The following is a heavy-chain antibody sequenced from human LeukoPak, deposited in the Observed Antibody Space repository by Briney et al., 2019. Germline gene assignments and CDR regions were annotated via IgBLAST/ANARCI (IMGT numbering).Heavy chain of an antibody. CDR1: GFTFSSYA. Sequence: PGGSLRLSCAASGFTFSSYAMSWVRQAPGKGLEWVSAISGSGGSTYYADSVKGRFTISRDNSKNTLYLQMNSLRAEDTAVYYCARLNDILTGYYDYWGQGTLVTVSS. CDR3: ARLNDILTGYYDY. CDR2: ISGSGGST. D-gene: IGHD3-9*01. V-gene: IGHV3-23*01. J-gene: IGHJ4*02.